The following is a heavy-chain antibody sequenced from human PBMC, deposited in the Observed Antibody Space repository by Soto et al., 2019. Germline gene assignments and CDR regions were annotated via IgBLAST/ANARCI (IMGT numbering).Heavy chain of an antibody. CDR3: AKGSSWYAYYFDY. J-gene: IGHJ4*02. CDR1: GFAFYDYA. V-gene: IGHV3-9*01. CDR2: ISWNSGSI. D-gene: IGHD6-13*01. Sequence: GGSLRLSCAASGFAFYDYAMHWCRQSPGKGLEWVSGISWNSGSIGYADSVKGRFTISRDNAKNSLYLQMSSLRAEDTALYYCAKGSSWYAYYFDYWGQGTLVTVSS.